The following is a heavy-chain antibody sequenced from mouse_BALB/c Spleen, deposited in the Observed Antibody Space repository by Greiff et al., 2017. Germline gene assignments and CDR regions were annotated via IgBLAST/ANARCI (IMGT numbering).Heavy chain of an antibody. Sequence: VQLQQSGPSLVQPSQSLSITCTVSGFSLTSYGVHWVRQSPGKGLEWLGVIWRGGSTDYNAAFMSRLSITKDNSKSQVFFKMNSLQADDTAIYYCAKENYDYDGYAMDYWGQGTSVTVSS. CDR2: IWRGGST. D-gene: IGHD2-4*01. J-gene: IGHJ4*01. CDR3: AKENYDYDGYAMDY. V-gene: IGHV2-5-1*01. CDR1: GFSLTSYG.